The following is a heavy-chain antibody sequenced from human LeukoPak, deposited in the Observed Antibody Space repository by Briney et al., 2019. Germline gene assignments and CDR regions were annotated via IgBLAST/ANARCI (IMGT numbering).Heavy chain of an antibody. Sequence: ASVKVSCKASGYTFTSYAMHWVRQAPGQRLEWMGWINAGNGNTKYSQKFQGRVTITRDTSASTAYMELSSLRSEDTAVYYCARGVGKVVVVVAATYNWFDPWGQGTLVTVSS. CDR3: ARGVGKVVVVVAATYNWFDP. V-gene: IGHV1-3*01. D-gene: IGHD2-15*01. J-gene: IGHJ5*02. CDR2: INAGNGNT. CDR1: GYTFTSYA.